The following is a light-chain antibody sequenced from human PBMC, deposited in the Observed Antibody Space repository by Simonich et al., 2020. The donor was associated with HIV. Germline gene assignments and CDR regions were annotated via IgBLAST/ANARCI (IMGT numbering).Light chain of an antibody. CDR1: RTILYSPNNKNS. Sequence: DIVMTQSPDSLAVSLGERATINCKSSRTILYSPNNKNSLAWYQQKPGQPPKLLIYWASTRESGVPDRFSGSGSETDFTLTISSLQAEDVAVYYCQQYYSTPLTFGGGTKVEIK. V-gene: IGKV4-1*01. CDR3: QQYYSTPLT. CDR2: WAS. J-gene: IGKJ4*01.